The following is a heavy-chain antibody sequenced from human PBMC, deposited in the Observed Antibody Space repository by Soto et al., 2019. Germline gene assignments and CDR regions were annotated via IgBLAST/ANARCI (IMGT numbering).Heavy chain of an antibody. CDR2: IYYSGST. CDR3: ARDRGSIAVALDGMDV. Sequence: LSLTCTVSGGSISSYYWGWIRQPPGKGLEWIGYIYYSGSTNYNPSLKSRVTISVDTSKNQFSLKLNSVTAADTAVYYCARDRGSIAVALDGMDVWGQGTTVTVSS. CDR1: GGSISSYY. J-gene: IGHJ6*02. D-gene: IGHD6-19*01. V-gene: IGHV4-59*01.